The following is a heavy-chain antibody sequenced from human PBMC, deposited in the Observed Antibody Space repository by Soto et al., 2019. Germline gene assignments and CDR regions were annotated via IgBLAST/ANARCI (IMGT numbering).Heavy chain of an antibody. CDR2: IYYSGST. CDR3: ARAIAGDSSSASFDY. CDR1: GGSISSGGYY. D-gene: IGHD6-6*01. Sequence: PSETLSLTCTVSGGSISSGGYYWSWIRQHPGKGLEWIGYIYYSGSTYYNPSLKSRVTISVDTSKNQFSLKLSSVTAADTAVYYCARAIAGDSSSASFDYWGQGTLVT. V-gene: IGHV4-31*03. J-gene: IGHJ4*02.